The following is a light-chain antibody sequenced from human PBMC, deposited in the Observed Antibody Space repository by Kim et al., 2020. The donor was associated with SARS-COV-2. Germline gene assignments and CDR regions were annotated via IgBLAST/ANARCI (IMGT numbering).Light chain of an antibody. J-gene: IGLJ1*01. CDR2: SNN. Sequence: PGQRVTISCSGSSSNIGKNAVNWYQQLPGTAPKLLIYSNNQRPSGVPDRFSGSRSGTSASLAISGLQSEDEADYYCAAWDDSLNVLFGTGTKVTVL. V-gene: IGLV1-44*01. CDR3: AAWDDSLNVL. CDR1: SSNIGKNA.